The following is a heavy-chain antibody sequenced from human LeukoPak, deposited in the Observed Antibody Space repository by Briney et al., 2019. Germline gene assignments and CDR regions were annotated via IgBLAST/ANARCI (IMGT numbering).Heavy chain of an antibody. V-gene: IGHV4-34*01. CDR3: ASGTAFDY. Sequence: PSETLFLTCAVYGGSFSSYYWSWIHQPPGKGLEWVGEINHSGSTNYNPSLKSRVTMSVDTSKNHFSLKLSSVTAADTAMYYCASGTAFDYWGQGALVTVSS. J-gene: IGHJ4*02. CDR1: GGSFSSYY. CDR2: INHSGST.